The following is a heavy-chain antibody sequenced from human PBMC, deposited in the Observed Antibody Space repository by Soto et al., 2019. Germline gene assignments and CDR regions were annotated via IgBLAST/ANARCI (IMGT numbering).Heavy chain of an antibody. Sequence: QVQLQQWGAGLLKPSETLSLTCAVYGGSFSGYYWSWIRQPPGKGLEWIGEINHSGSTNYNPSLKSRVTISVDTSKNQFSLKLSSVTAADTAVYYCARGARTTVVYYYYYGMDVWGQGTTVTVSS. CDR3: ARGARTTVVYYYYYGMDV. D-gene: IGHD1-1*01. CDR2: INHSGST. V-gene: IGHV4-34*01. CDR1: GGSFSGYY. J-gene: IGHJ6*02.